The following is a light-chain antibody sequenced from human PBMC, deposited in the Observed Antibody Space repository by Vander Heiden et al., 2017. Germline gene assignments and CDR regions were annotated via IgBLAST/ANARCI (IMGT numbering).Light chain of an antibody. CDR1: SSNVGSNY. J-gene: IGLJ2*01. CDR2: DTN. Sequence: QSVLTQSPSVSAAPGPKVIISCAGSSSNVGSNYVSWYQQLPGTAPQLLVYDTNKRPSGIPDRISGSKSGTSATLGITGLQTGDEADYYCGTWDTSLRAVVFGGGTKLTVL. V-gene: IGLV1-51*01. CDR3: GTWDTSLRAVV.